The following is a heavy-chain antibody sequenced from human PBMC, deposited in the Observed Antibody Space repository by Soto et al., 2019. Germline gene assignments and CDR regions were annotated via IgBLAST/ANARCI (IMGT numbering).Heavy chain of an antibody. CDR3: ARPRGYYDILTGYYTELNFDY. CDR2: IYYSGTT. V-gene: IGHV4-39*01. Sequence: ETLSLTGTVSGGSISSSSYYWGWIRQPPGKGLEWIGSIYYSGTTYYNPSLKSRVTISVDTSKNQFSLKLSSVTAADTAVYYCARPRGYYDILTGYYTELNFDYWGQGTLVTVSS. CDR1: GGSISSSSYY. D-gene: IGHD3-9*01. J-gene: IGHJ4*02.